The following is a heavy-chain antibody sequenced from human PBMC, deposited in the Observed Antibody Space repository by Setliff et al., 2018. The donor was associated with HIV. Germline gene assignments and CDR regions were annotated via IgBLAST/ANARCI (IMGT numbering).Heavy chain of an antibody. CDR3: ARASSYYYDSSGYSSYFDY. J-gene: IGHJ4*02. D-gene: IGHD3-22*01. CDR2: ISSSSSTI. Sequence: GESLKISCAASGFTFSNAWMSWVRQAPGKGLEWVSYISSSSSTIYYADSVKGRFTISRDNAKNSLYLQMNSLRAEDTAVYYCARASSYYYDSSGYSSYFDYWGQGTLVTVS. V-gene: IGHV3-48*04. CDR1: GFTFSNAW.